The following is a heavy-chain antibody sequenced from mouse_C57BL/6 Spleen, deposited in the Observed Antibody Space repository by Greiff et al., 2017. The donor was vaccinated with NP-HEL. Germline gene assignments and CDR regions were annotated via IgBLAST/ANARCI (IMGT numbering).Heavy chain of an antibody. J-gene: IGHJ4*01. V-gene: IGHV1-55*01. Sequence: QVQLQQPGAELVKPGASVKMSCKASGYTFTSYWITWVKQRPGQGLEWIGDIYPGSGSTNYNEKFKSKATLTVDTSPSTAYMQLSSLTSEDSAVYYCARMEGSAHYYAMDSWGQGTSSTVSS. CDR1: GYTFTSYW. CDR3: ARMEGSAHYYAMDS. CDR2: IYPGSGST.